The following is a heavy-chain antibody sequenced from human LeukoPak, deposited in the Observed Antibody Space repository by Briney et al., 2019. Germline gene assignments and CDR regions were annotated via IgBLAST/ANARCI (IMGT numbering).Heavy chain of an antibody. Sequence: SQTLSLTCTVSGGSISSGGYYWSWIRQHPGKGLEWIGYIYYSGSTYYNPSLKSRVTISVDTSKNQFSLKLSSVTAADTAVYYCARDPGGSSGYYPMSFDYWGQGTLVTVSS. J-gene: IGHJ4*02. D-gene: IGHD3-22*01. CDR3: ARDPGGSSGYYPMSFDY. V-gene: IGHV4-31*03. CDR1: GGSISSGGYY. CDR2: IYYSGST.